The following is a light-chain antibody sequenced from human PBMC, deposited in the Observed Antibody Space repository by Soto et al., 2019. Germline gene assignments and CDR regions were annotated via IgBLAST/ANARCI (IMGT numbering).Light chain of an antibody. Sequence: DIQLTQSPSTLSASVGDRVTITCRASQSINIWLAWYQQKPGKAPKLLMYKASSLEGGVPSTFSGSGSGTEFTLPISSLQPDDFATYYCQQYYGSPYTFGQGTKLEI. CDR1: QSINIW. CDR2: KAS. V-gene: IGKV1-5*03. J-gene: IGKJ2*01. CDR3: QQYYGSPYT.